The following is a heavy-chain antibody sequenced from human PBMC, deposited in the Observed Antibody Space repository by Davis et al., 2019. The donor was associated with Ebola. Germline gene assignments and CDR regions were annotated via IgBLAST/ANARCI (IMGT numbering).Heavy chain of an antibody. Sequence: GESLKISCAASGFTFSSYAMSWVRQAPGKGLEWVSAISGSGGSTYYADSVKGRFTISRDNAKNSLYLQMNSLRAEDTAVYYCARDLPLAVADHYYYYGMDVWGKGTTVTVSS. CDR1: GFTFSSYA. D-gene: IGHD6-19*01. CDR3: ARDLPLAVADHYYYYGMDV. V-gene: IGHV3-23*01. J-gene: IGHJ6*04. CDR2: ISGSGGST.